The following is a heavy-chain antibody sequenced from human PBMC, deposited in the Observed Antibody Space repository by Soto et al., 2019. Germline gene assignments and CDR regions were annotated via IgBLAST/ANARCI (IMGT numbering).Heavy chain of an antibody. Sequence: GRNATGQGLEWMGGIIPIFGTANYAQKFQGRVTITADESTSTAYMELSSLRSEDTAVYYCARYSSGWYGAFDIWGQGTIVTVSS. CDR3: ARYSSGWYGAFDI. J-gene: IGHJ3*02. CDR2: IIPIFGTA. D-gene: IGHD6-19*01. V-gene: IGHV1-69*01.